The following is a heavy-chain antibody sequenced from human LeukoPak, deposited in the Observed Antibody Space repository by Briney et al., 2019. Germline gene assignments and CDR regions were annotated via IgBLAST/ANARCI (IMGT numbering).Heavy chain of an antibody. J-gene: IGHJ4*02. D-gene: IGHD5-18*01. CDR2: ISYDRSNK. V-gene: IGHV3-30*18. Sequence: GGSLRLSCAASGFTFSNYGIHWVRQAPGKGLEWVAVISYDRSNKYYADSVKGRCTISRDNSKNTVYLQMNSLRAEDTAVYYCAKEAGYSYGFDYWGQGTLVTVSS. CDR3: AKEAGYSYGFDY. CDR1: GFTFSNYG.